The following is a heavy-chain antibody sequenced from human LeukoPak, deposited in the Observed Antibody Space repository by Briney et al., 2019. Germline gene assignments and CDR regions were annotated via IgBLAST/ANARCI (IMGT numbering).Heavy chain of an antibody. Sequence: GGPVTLSCAASGFTFSSYDMSWVRQAPGKGLEWVSAISGDVRSTFYADSVKGRFTISRDNSKNTLSLQMNSLRADDTGIYYCVKRVDYSEKYYFDSWGRGTLVTVSS. CDR1: GFTFSSYD. J-gene: IGHJ4*02. CDR3: VKRVDYSEKYYFDS. D-gene: IGHD4-11*01. CDR2: ISGDVRST. V-gene: IGHV3-23*01.